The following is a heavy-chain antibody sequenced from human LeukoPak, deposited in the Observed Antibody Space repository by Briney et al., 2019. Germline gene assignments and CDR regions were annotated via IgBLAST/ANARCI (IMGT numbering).Heavy chain of an antibody. CDR1: GFTFSSYG. CDR3: SASRPHYGDYDGLDV. D-gene: IGHD4/OR15-4a*01. J-gene: IGHJ6*02. Sequence: GRSLRLSCAASGFTFSSYGMHWVRQAPGKGLEWVAVISYDGSHKYSADSVKGRFTISRDNSKNTLYLQMNSLRTEDTAVYFCSASRPHYGDYDGLDVWGHGTTVTVSS. V-gene: IGHV3-30*03. CDR2: ISYDGSHK.